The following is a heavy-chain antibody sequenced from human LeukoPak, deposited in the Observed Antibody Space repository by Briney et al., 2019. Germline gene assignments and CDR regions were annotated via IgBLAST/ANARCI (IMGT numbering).Heavy chain of an antibody. J-gene: IGHJ6*02. D-gene: IGHD3-10*01. CDR2: IKNKANGYTT. Sequence: GRSLRLSCAASGSTFSDHYMDWVSQAPGKGMEWVCHIKNKANGYTTEYAASVKGRFTISRDDSKNSLFLQMNSLTTDDTAVYYCARFRGFYYGLDLWGPGTTVIVSS. V-gene: IGHV3-72*01. CDR3: ARFRGFYYGLDL. CDR1: GSTFSDHY.